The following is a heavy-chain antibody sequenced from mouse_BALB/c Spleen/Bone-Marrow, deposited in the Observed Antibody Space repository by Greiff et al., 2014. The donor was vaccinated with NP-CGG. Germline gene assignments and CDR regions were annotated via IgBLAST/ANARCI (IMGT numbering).Heavy chain of an antibody. D-gene: IGHD1-3*01. V-gene: IGHV5-6*01. J-gene: IGHJ4*01. Sequence: EVKLMESGGDLVKPGGSLKLSCAASGFTFSNYGMSWVRQTPDKRLEWVATISSGGSYTYFPDSVKGRFTTSRDNAKNTLYLQMNSLKSEDAAMYYCARLTPDYAMDYWGQGTSVTVSS. CDR2: ISSGGSYT. CDR1: GFTFSNYG. CDR3: ARLTPDYAMDY.